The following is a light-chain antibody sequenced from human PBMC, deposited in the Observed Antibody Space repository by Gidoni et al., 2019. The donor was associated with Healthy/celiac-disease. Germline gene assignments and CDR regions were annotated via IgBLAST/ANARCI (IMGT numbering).Light chain of an antibody. V-gene: IGKV3-11*01. Sequence: DIVLTQSPATLSLSPGERATLSCRASQSVSSYLAWYQQKPGQAPRLLIYDASNRATGIPARFSGSGSGTDFTLTISSLEPEDFAVYYCQQRSDFGGXTKVEIK. CDR2: DAS. J-gene: IGKJ4*01. CDR3: QQRSD. CDR1: QSVSSY.